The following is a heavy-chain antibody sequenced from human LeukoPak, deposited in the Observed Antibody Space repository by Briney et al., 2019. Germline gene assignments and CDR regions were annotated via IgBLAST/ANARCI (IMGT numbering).Heavy chain of an antibody. J-gene: IGHJ3*02. CDR3: ARDDSPLDAFDI. CDR1: GGSFSGYY. CDR2: INHSGST. D-gene: IGHD3-16*01. Sequence: PSETLSLTCAVYGGSFSGYYWSWIRQPPGKGLEWIGEINHSGSTNYNPSLKSRVTISVDTSKNQFSLKLSSVTAADTAVYYCARDDSPLDAFDIWGQGTMVTVSS. V-gene: IGHV4-34*01.